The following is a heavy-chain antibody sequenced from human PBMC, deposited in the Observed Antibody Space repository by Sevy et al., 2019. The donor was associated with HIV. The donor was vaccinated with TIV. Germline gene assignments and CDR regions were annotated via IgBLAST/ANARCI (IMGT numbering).Heavy chain of an antibody. Sequence: SETLSLTCAVSGVSVTSDTYYWSWIRQPPGKGLEWIGYVYHTGSTNYSPSFKSRVNISIDTSKNQFSLRLFSVAAADTAMYYCAREPYFFDKSGYFWDYWGQGILVTVSS. CDR2: VYHTGST. V-gene: IGHV4-61*01. D-gene: IGHD3-22*01. CDR3: AREPYFFDKSGYFWDY. J-gene: IGHJ4*02. CDR1: GVSVTSDTYY.